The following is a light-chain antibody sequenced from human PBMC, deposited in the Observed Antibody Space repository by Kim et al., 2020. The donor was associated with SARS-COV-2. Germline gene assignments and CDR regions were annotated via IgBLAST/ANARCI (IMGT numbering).Light chain of an antibody. CDR1: SSNIGAGYD. V-gene: IGLV1-40*01. CDR2: GAS. CDR3: QSYDSSLSGWV. Sequence: QRVTISCTGSSSNIGAGYDVDWYQQLPGTAPKLLLYGASNRPSGVPDRFSGSKSGTSASVAITGLQAEDEADYYCQSYDSSLSGWVFGGGTQLTVL. J-gene: IGLJ3*02.